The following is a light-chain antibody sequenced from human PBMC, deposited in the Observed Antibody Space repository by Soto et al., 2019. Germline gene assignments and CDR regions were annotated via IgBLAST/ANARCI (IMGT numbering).Light chain of an antibody. J-gene: IGKJ1*01. CDR1: PSISSS. Sequence: EIVMTQFPAPLSVSPGGRATLSCRASPSISSSLAWYQQRPGQPPRLLIYGASTRAAGIPPRFSGSGSGTEFTLTISSLQSEDFAVYYCQQSSKWPRTFGQGTKVDIK. CDR2: GAS. V-gene: IGKV3-15*01. CDR3: QQSSKWPRT.